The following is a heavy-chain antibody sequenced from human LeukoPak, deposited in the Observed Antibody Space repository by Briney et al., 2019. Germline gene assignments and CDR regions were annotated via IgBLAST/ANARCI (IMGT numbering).Heavy chain of an antibody. J-gene: IGHJ5*02. CDR3: ARSWDTAMVTYWFDP. D-gene: IGHD5-18*01. CDR1: GYTFTSYY. Sequence: ASVKVSCKASGYTFTSYYMHWVRQAPGQGLEWMGIINPSGGSTSYAQKFQGRVTMTRDTSTSTVYMELSSLRSEDMAVYYCARSWDTAMVTYWFDPWGQGTLVTVSS. V-gene: IGHV1-46*01. CDR2: INPSGGST.